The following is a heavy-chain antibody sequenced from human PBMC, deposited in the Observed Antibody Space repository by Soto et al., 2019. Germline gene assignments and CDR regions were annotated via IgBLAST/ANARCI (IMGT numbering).Heavy chain of an antibody. D-gene: IGHD3-22*01. CDR3: ARGGYYYDSSGFDY. V-gene: IGHV4-34*01. CDR1: GGSFSGYY. CDR2: INHSGST. Sequence: SETLSLTCAVYGGSFSGYYWSWIRQPPGKGLEWIGEINHSGSTNYNPSLKSRVTISVDTSKNQFSLKLSSVTAADTAVYYCARGGYYYDSSGFDYWGQGTLVTVSS. J-gene: IGHJ4*02.